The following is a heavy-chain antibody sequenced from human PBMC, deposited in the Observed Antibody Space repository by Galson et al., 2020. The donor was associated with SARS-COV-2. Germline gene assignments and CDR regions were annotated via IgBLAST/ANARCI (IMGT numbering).Heavy chain of an antibody. CDR1: GFTFSSYG. CDR3: AKDIPPLNDNYYDSSGYYLSPGY. Sequence: GGSLRLSCAASGFTFSSYGVHWVRQAPGKGLEWVAVIWYDGSNKYYADSVKGRFTISRDNSKNTLYLQMNSPRAEDTAVYYCAKDIPPLNDNYYDSSGYYLSPGYWGQGTLVTVSS. CDR2: IWYDGSNK. J-gene: IGHJ4*02. V-gene: IGHV3-33*06. D-gene: IGHD3-22*01.